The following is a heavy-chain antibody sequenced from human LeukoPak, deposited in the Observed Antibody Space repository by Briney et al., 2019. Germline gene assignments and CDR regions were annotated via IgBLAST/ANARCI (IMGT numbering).Heavy chain of an antibody. CDR2: ISYDGSNK. V-gene: IGHV3-30*18. J-gene: IGHJ4*02. CDR1: GFTFSSYG. Sequence: RGSLRLSCAASGFTFSSYGMHWVRQAPGKGLEWVAVISYDGSNKYYADSVKGRFTISRDNSKNTLYLQMNSLRAEDTAVYYCAKADPSNYVDYWGQGTLVTVSS. CDR3: AKADPSNYVDY.